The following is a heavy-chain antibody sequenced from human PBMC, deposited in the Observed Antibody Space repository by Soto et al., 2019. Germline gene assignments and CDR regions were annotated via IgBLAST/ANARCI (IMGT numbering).Heavy chain of an antibody. J-gene: IGHJ2*01. Sequence: GGSLRLSCAASGFTFSSYWMSWVRQAPGKGLEWVANIKQDGSEKYYVDSVKGRFTISRDNAKNSLYLQMNSLRAEDTAVYYCARIKTYYYDSSGYIGWYFDLWGRGTLVTVSS. D-gene: IGHD3-22*01. CDR1: GFTFSSYW. CDR2: IKQDGSEK. CDR3: ARIKTYYYDSSGYIGWYFDL. V-gene: IGHV3-7*01.